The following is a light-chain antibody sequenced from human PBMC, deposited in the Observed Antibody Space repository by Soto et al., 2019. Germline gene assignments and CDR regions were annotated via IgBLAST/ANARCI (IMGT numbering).Light chain of an antibody. CDR3: SSYTTRATRL. V-gene: IGLV2-14*01. CDR2: EVS. Sequence: QTVLTQPASVSGSPGQSISLSCSGASSDIGGYNYGSWYQQHPGKALKHIFYEVSNRPSGVSNRFSAPKSGNTASLTISGLQPEDEGDYYCSSYTTRATRLFGGGTK. J-gene: IGLJ2*01. CDR1: SSDIGGYNY.